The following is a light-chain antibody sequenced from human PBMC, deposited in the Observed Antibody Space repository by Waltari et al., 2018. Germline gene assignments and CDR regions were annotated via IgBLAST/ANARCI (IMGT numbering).Light chain of an antibody. CDR2: ENN. J-gene: IGLJ2*01. CDR3: GTWDSSLSAVV. Sequence: QSVLTQPPSVSAAPGQKVTISCSGSSSNIGNNYVSWYQQLPGTAPKLLIYENNRRPAGIPYRFSVSKSGTSATLGITGLQTGDEADDYCGTWDSSLSAVVFGGGTKLTVL. CDR1: SSNIGNNY. V-gene: IGLV1-51*01.